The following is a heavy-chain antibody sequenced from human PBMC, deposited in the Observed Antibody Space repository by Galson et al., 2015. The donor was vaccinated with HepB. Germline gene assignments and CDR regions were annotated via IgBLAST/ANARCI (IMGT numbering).Heavy chain of an antibody. D-gene: IGHD3-10*01. CDR2: LYVDGSA. CDR3: ARSLDLRVRGIINAFGV. Sequence: SLRLSCAASGFSISSHYMSWVRQAPGKGLEWVSVLYVDGSALIADSVKGRFTISTDNSKNTLYLQMNSLRPDDTAVYFCARSLDLRVRGIINAFGVWGQGTKVTVSS. J-gene: IGHJ3*01. V-gene: IGHV3-66*02. CDR1: GFSISSHY.